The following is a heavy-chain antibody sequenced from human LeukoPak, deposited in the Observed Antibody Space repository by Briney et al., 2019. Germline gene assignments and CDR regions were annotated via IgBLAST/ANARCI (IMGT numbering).Heavy chain of an antibody. V-gene: IGHV3-23*01. CDR1: GFTFSSYA. CDR3: AYADNNGWYYFDY. Sequence: GGSLRLSCAVSGFTFSSYAMTWVRQAPGKGLEWVSAISGTGANTNYADSVKGRFTTSRDNPRSTLYLQMNSLSNEDTAVYYCAYADNNGWYYFDYWGQGTLVTVSS. CDR2: ISGTGANT. D-gene: IGHD6-19*01. J-gene: IGHJ4*02.